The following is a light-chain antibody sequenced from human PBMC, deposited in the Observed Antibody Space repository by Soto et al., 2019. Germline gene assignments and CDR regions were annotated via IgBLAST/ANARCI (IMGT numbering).Light chain of an antibody. J-gene: IGLJ2*01. CDR1: SSDVAAYNF. CDR3: SAYTHSNTVI. CDR2: EVI. Sequence: QSVLNQPASVSGSPGQSITISCTGTSSDVAAYNFVSWYQQHPGEVPKLMIYEVIKRPSGISDRFSGSKSGNTASLTISGLQAEDEADYYCSAYTHSNTVIFGGGTKVTVL. V-gene: IGLV2-14*03.